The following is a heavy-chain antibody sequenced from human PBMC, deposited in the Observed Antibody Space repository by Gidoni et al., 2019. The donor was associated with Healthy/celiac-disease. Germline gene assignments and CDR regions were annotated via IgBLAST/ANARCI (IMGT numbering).Heavy chain of an antibody. D-gene: IGHD3-22*01. CDR1: GFTFSSYA. Sequence: EVQLLASGGGLVQPGGSLRPSCAASGFTFSSYAMSWVRQAPGKGLGWVSVMSGSGGSTYYADSVKGRFTISRDNSKNTLYLQMNSLRAEDTAVYYCAKDTLKGNYYDSSGYYGFQHWGQGTLVTVSS. V-gene: IGHV3-23*01. CDR3: AKDTLKGNYYDSSGYYGFQH. J-gene: IGHJ1*01. CDR2: MSGSGGST.